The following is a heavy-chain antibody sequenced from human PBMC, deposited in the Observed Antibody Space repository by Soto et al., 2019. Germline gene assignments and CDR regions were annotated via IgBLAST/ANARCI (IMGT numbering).Heavy chain of an antibody. CDR1: GAFITSNSYY. Sequence: QLQLQESGPGLVKPSETLSLTCTVSGAFITSNSYYWGWIRQSPGKGLEWIGNIYFSGTTYYNPSLEGRVTISVDTSKRQFSLRLSSVTAADTAVYYCARRARGANFDFWGQGTLVTVSS. D-gene: IGHD3-16*01. J-gene: IGHJ4*02. V-gene: IGHV4-39*01. CDR3: ARRARGANFDF. CDR2: IYFSGTT.